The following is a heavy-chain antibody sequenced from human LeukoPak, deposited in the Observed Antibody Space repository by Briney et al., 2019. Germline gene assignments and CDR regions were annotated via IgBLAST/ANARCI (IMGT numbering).Heavy chain of an antibody. CDR2: ISYDGSSE. D-gene: IGHD4-17*01. CDR3: AKELYNYGDYGAEGLDV. V-gene: IGHV3-30*18. Sequence: GRSLRLSCAVSGFTFGNYGMHWVRQAPGKGLEWVALISYDGSSEYYAGSVKGRFTISRDNSKITVYLQMNSLKAEDTAVYYCAKELYNYGDYGAEGLDVGGQGTTATVS. J-gene: IGHJ6*02. CDR1: GFTFGNYG.